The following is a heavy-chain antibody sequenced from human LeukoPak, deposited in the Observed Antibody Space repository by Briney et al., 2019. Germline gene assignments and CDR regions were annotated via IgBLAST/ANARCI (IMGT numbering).Heavy chain of an antibody. D-gene: IGHD3-10*01. J-gene: IGHJ4*02. CDR2: IHNSGTT. V-gene: IGHV4-34*01. CDR3: ARRYYYNLGSFPFDF. CDR1: GGPFSGYF. Sequence: SETLSLTCAVSGGPFSGYFWCWIRQPPGKGLEWIGEIHNSGTTNYNPSLNSRVTISEDTSKNQIYLNLRSVTAADTAVYYCARRYYYNLGSFPFDFWGQGTLVTVSS.